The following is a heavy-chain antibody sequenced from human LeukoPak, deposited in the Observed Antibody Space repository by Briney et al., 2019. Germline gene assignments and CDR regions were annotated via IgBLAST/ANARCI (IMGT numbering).Heavy chain of an antibody. Sequence: PSETLSLTCTVSGGSISSSSYYWGWIRQPPGKGLEWIGSIYYSGSTYYNPSLKSRVTISVDTSKNQFSLKLSSVTAADTAVYYCARHLLVGAAAGCMYSWFDPWGQGTLVTVSS. CDR3: ARHLLVGAAAGCMYSWFDP. D-gene: IGHD6-13*01. CDR1: GGSISSSSYY. V-gene: IGHV4-39*01. J-gene: IGHJ5*02. CDR2: IYYSGST.